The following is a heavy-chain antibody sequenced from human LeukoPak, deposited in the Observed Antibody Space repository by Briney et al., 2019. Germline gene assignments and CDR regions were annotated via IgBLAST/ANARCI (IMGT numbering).Heavy chain of an antibody. CDR1: GGTFSSYA. D-gene: IGHD6-19*01. J-gene: IGHJ4*02. CDR3: ARPVTARGGSGWPQHIDY. CDR2: IIPIFSTA. Sequence: SVKVSCKASGGTFSSYAISWVRQAPGQGLEWMGGIIPIFSTANYAQKFQGRVTITADESTSTAYMELSSLRSEDTAVYYCARPVTARGGSGWPQHIDYWGQGTLVSVSS. V-gene: IGHV1-69*13.